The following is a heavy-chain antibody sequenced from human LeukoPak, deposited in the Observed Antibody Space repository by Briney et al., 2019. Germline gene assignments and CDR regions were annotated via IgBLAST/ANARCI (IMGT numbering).Heavy chain of an antibody. J-gene: IGHJ4*02. CDR3: VRDHIWAFDY. V-gene: IGHV3-48*01. Sequence: GGSLRLSCVASGFTFSVYSMNWVRQAPGKGLEWISYFNGNGANINYADSVRGRFTISRDNGKNSLYLQMDSLRADDLAVYYCVRDHIWAFDYWGQGILVSVSS. CDR2: FNGNGANI. D-gene: IGHD3-16*01. CDR1: GFTFSVYS.